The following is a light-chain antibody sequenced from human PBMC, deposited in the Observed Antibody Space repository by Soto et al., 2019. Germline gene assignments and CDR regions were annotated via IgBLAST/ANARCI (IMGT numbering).Light chain of an antibody. CDR3: QQYVSIPLT. J-gene: IGKJ4*01. V-gene: IGKV3-15*01. CDR2: GAS. Sequence: EIVMTQSPATLSVSPGERATLSCRASQSVSINLAWYQQIPGQAPRLRIYGASTRATGIPARFSGSGSGTEFSLTISRLEPEDFAVYYCQQYVSIPLTFGGGTKVDIK. CDR1: QSVSIN.